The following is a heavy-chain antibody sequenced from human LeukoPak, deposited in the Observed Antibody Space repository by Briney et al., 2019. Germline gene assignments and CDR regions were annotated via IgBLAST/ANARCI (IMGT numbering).Heavy chain of an antibody. CDR3: ASFPEGPQLKRHTFDY. CDR1: GFTVSSNY. Sequence: GGSLRLSCAASGFTVSSNYMGWVRQAPAKGLEWVSVIYSGGDTHYAASVKGRFTISRDNSRNTVYLQMNSLRAEDTAVYYCASFPEGPQLKRHTFDYWGQGTLVTVSS. D-gene: IGHD1-1*01. V-gene: IGHV3-66*01. CDR2: IYSGGDT. J-gene: IGHJ4*02.